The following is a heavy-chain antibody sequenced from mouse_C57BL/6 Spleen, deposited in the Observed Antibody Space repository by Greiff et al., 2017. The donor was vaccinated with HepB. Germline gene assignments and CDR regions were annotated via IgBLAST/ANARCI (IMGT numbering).Heavy chain of an antibody. J-gene: IGHJ2*01. Sequence: GQLPQSGAELVKPGASVKLSCQASGYTFHEYTIPWVKQRSGQGLEWVGWFYPGRGSIKYNEKFKGKATLTADKSSSTVYMELSRLTSEDSAVYFCARHVSWPHYFDYWGQGTTLTVSS. V-gene: IGHV1-62-2*01. CDR3: ARHVSWPHYFDY. CDR1: GYTFHEYT. CDR2: FYPGRGSI.